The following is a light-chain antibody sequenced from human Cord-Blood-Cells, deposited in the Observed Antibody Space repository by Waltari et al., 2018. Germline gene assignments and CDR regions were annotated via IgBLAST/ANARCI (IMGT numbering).Light chain of an antibody. V-gene: IGLV2-14*01. CDR3: SSYTSSSNVV. J-gene: IGLJ2*01. Sequence: QSALTQPASVSGSPGQSITISCTGTSSDVGGYNYVSWYHQHPGKAPKLMVYDVSKRPSGVSNRFSGSKSGNTASLTISGLQAEDEADYYCSSYTSSSNVVFGGGTKLTVL. CDR1: SSDVGGYNY. CDR2: DVS.